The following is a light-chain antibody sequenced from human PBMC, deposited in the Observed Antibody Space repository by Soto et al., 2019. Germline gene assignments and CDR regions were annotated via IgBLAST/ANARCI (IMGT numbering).Light chain of an antibody. V-gene: IGKV3-20*01. CDR2: GAS. Sequence: EIVLTQSPGTLSLSPGERATLSCRASQSVSSSYLAWYQQKPRQAARLLISGASRRATGIPDRFSGSVSVTDITLTSSRLQPDDFAVYYCQQYGSSPPTFGQGTRLEIK. J-gene: IGKJ5*01. CDR3: QQYGSSPPT. CDR1: QSVSSSY.